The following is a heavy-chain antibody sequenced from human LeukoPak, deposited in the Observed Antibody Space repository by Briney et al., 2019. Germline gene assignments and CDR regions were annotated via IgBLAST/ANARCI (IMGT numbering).Heavy chain of an antibody. D-gene: IGHD6-19*01. V-gene: IGHV4-39*01. Sequence: SETLSLTCSVSGGSISSRSYYWGWIRHPPGKGLEWIGSISYSASTYYNPSLKSRVTISVDTSKTQFSLRLSSVTAADTALYYCARQRWLVHNWFDPWGQGTLVTVSS. CDR3: ARQRWLVHNWFDP. CDR1: GGSISSRSYY. CDR2: ISYSAST. J-gene: IGHJ5*02.